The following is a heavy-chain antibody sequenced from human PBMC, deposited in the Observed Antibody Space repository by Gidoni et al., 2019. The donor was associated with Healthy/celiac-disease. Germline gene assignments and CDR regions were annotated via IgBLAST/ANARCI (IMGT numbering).Heavy chain of an antibody. Sequence: EVQLVESWGGLFQPGGSLRLSCAASGFTFSSYCMRWVRQAPGKGLEGVAKIKQDGSEKYYVDSVKGRFTISRDNVKNSLYLQMNSLRAEDTAVYYCAMSPLRWLQLRRASYFQHWGQGTLVTVSS. CDR3: AMSPLRWLQLRRASYFQH. J-gene: IGHJ1*01. CDR1: GFTFSSYC. D-gene: IGHD5-12*01. CDR2: IKQDGSEK. V-gene: IGHV3-7*01.